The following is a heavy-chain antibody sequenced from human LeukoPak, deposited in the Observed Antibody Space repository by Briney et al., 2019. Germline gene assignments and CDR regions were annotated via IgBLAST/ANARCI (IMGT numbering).Heavy chain of an antibody. J-gene: IGHJ4*02. CDR3: ARRIRNWNAYYFDY. D-gene: IGHD1-1*01. Sequence: KSSETLSLTCTVSGGSISSYYWSWLRQPPGKGLEWIGYIYYSGSTYYNPSLKSRVTISVDTSKNQFSLKLSSVTAADTAVYYCARRIRNWNAYYFDYWGQGTLVTVSS. CDR1: GGSISSYY. V-gene: IGHV4-59*08. CDR2: IYYSGST.